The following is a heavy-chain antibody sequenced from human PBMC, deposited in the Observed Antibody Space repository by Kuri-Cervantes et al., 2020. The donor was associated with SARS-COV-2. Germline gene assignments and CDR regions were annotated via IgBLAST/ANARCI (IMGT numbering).Heavy chain of an antibody. Sequence: GGSLRLSCAASGFTSSDYYMSWIRQAPGKGLEWVSYISSSGSTIYYADSVKGRFTISRDNAKNSLYLQMNSLRAEDTALYYCAKDPTTYYYDTTNTFGWGQGTLVTVSS. CDR3: AKDPTTYYYDTTNTFG. J-gene: IGHJ4*02. CDR2: ISSSGSTI. V-gene: IGHV3-11*01. D-gene: IGHD3-22*01. CDR1: GFTSSDYY.